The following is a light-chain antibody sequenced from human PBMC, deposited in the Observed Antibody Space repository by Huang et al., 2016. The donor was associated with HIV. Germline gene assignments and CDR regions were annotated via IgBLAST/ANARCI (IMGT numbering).Light chain of an antibody. CDR2: GSS. V-gene: IGKV3-15*01. Sequence: IVMTQSPATLSLSPGERATLSCRANKSVSTNLAWYTQRFGQAPRLLIYGSSTRASDVPARFSGSGSGTDFTLTISSLQSDDVALYFCQQYNNWLLSFGGGTKVDI. J-gene: IGKJ4*01. CDR1: KSVSTN. CDR3: QQYNNWLLS.